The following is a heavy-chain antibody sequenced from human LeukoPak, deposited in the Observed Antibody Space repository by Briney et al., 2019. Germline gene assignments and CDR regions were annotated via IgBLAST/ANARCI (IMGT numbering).Heavy chain of an antibody. CDR2: ISYDGSNK. D-gene: IGHD1-26*01. Sequence: GRSLRLSCAASGFTFSSYAMHWVRQAPGKGLEWVAVISYDGSNKYYADSVKGRFTISRDNSKNTLYLQMNSLRAEDTAVYYCARDGLDGGSYSDYWGQRTLVTVSS. V-gene: IGHV3-30-3*01. CDR3: ARDGLDGGSYSDY. J-gene: IGHJ4*02. CDR1: GFTFSSYA.